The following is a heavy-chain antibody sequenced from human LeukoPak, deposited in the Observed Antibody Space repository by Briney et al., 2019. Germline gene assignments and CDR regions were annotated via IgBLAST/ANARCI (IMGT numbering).Heavy chain of an antibody. Sequence: PGGSLRLSCTASGFTFSSYAMSWVRQAPGKGLEWVSAISGSGGSTYYADSVKGRFTISRDNAKNSLYLQMNSLRAEDTAVYYCARTLDAFDIWGQGTMVTVSS. CDR3: ARTLDAFDI. CDR1: GFTFSSYA. J-gene: IGHJ3*02. D-gene: IGHD1-14*01. CDR2: ISGSGGST. V-gene: IGHV3-23*01.